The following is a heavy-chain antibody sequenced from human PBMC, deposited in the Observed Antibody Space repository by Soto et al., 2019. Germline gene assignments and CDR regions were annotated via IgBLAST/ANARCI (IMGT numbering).Heavy chain of an antibody. CDR2: IYYSGST. J-gene: IGHJ6*02. CDR1: GGSITSSSYY. V-gene: IGHV4-39*01. Sequence: SETLSLTCTGSGGSITSSSYYWGWIRQPPGKGLEWIGSIYYSGSTYYNPSLKSRVTISVDTSKNQFSLKLSSVTAADTAVYYCARQRVYGMDVWGQGTTVTVSS. CDR3: ARQRVYGMDV.